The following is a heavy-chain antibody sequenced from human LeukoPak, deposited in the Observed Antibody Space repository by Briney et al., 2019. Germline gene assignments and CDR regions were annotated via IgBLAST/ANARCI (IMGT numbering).Heavy chain of an antibody. CDR1: GYSINSGYY. Sequence: SETLSLTCTVSGYSINSGYYWGWIRPPPGKGLEWIGSIYYSGSTYYNPSLKSRVTISVDTSKNQFSLKLSSVTAADTAVYYCARHRFYGSGSDSWFDPWGQGTLVTVSS. J-gene: IGHJ5*02. CDR3: ARHRFYGSGSDSWFDP. D-gene: IGHD3-10*01. V-gene: IGHV4-38-2*02. CDR2: IYYSGST.